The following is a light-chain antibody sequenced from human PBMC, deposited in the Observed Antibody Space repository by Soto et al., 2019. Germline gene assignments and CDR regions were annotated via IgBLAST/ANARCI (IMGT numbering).Light chain of an antibody. CDR2: GPS. CDR3: QQYGRSPFT. CDR1: QRITSNF. Sequence: EIVLTQSPVTLSLSPGERATLSCRASQRITSNFLAWFQQKAGLAPRLLIYGPSTRASGVRDRFSGGGSGKDFVVTISRLEPEDFDVYYCQQYGRSPFTFGQGTKLQIK. J-gene: IGKJ2*01. V-gene: IGKV3-20*01.